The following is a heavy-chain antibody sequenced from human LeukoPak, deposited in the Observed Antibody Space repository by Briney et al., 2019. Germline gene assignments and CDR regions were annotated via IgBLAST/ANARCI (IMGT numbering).Heavy chain of an antibody. CDR1: GYSISSGYY. D-gene: IGHD5-24*01. J-gene: IGHJ4*02. CDR3: ARARREMVDY. CDR2: IYHSGST. Sequence: PSETLSLTCTVSGYSISSGYYWGWIRQPPGKGLEWIGSIYHSGSTYYNPSLKSRVTTSVDTSKNQFSLKLSSVTAADTAVYYCARARREMVDYWGQGTLVTVSS. V-gene: IGHV4-38-2*02.